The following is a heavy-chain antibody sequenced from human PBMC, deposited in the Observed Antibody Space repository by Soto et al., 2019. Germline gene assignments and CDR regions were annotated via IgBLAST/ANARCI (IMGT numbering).Heavy chain of an antibody. V-gene: IGHV4-59*08. CDR3: ARRLYYDSSGFEGGGMDV. CDR1: GGSISSYY. J-gene: IGHJ6*02. D-gene: IGHD3-22*01. Sequence: ETLSLTCTVSGGSISSYYWSWIRQPPGKGLEWIGYIYYSGSTNYNPSLKSRVTISVDTSKNQFSLKLSSVTAADTAVYYCARRLYYDSSGFEGGGMDVWGQGTTVTVSS. CDR2: IYYSGST.